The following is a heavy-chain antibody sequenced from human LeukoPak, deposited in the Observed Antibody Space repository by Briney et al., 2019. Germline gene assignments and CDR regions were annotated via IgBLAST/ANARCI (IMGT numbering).Heavy chain of an antibody. CDR1: LGTLSRYA. V-gene: IGHV1-69*05. J-gene: IGHJ5*02. D-gene: IGHD5-24*01. CDR3: ARAGGGDGYGPGGNWFDT. Sequence: SETVSCKASLGTLSRYAISWVRQAPGQGLEWMGGIIPLFGTANYAQKFQGRGTITTDESTSTAYMELSSLRSEDTAVYCWARAGGGDGYGPGGNWFDTWGQGTLVTVSS. CDR2: IIPLFGTA.